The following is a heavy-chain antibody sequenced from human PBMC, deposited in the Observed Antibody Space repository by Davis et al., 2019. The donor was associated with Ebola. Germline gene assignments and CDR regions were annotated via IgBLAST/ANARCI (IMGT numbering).Heavy chain of an antibody. V-gene: IGHV3-23*01. J-gene: IGHJ1*01. D-gene: IGHD3-22*01. CDR2: ITGNGGST. CDR3: VKDMIRESLTSPHPDFQH. CDR1: GFPFYNFD. Sequence: GGSLRLSCAASGFPFYNFDMTWVRQAPGKGLEWVSAITGNGGSTYYADSVKGRFTISRDNSKDTVYLQLYSLRAEDTAVYYCVKDMIRESLTSPHPDFQHWGQGTLVTVSS.